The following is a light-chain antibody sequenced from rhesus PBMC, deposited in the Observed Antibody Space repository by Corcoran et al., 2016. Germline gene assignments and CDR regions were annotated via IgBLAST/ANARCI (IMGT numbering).Light chain of an antibody. J-gene: IGKJ3*01. CDR2: DAS. Sequence: DIQMTQSPSSLSASVGDTVTITCQASQGISKYLAWYQQKPGKAPKLLIYDASTLQRGVPSRFSGSGSGTEFTLTISSLQPEDFATYYCQQHNSFPFPFGPGTKLDIK. CDR1: QGISKY. CDR3: QQHNSFPFP. V-gene: IGKV1-25*01.